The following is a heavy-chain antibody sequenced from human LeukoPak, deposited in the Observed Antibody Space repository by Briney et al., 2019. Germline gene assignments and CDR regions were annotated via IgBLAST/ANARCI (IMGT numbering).Heavy chain of an antibody. V-gene: IGHV1-18*01. CDR2: MSAYNGNT. CDR1: GYTFTIYG. D-gene: IGHD1-26*01. Sequence: GASVKLSCKASGYTFTIYGISWVRQAPGQGLEWMGWMSAYNGNTNYAQKLQGRVTMTTDTSTSTAYMELRRLRSDDTAVYYCARDWELIRGSAAFDIWGQGTMVTVSS. CDR3: ARDWELIRGSAAFDI. J-gene: IGHJ3*02.